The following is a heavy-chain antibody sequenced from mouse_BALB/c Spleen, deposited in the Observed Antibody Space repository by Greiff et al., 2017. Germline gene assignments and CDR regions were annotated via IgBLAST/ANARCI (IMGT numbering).Heavy chain of an antibody. D-gene: IGHD1-1*01. J-gene: IGHJ4*01. CDR2: ISDGGSYT. CDR3: ARGDYGSSSYYAMDY. V-gene: IGHV5-4*02. Sequence: EVKLVESGGGLVKPGGSLKLSCAASGFTFSDYYMYLVRQTPEKRLEWVATISDGGSYTYYPDSVKGRFTISRDNAKNNLYLQMSSLKSEDTAMYYCARGDYGSSSYYAMDYWGQGTSVTVSS. CDR1: GFTFSDYY.